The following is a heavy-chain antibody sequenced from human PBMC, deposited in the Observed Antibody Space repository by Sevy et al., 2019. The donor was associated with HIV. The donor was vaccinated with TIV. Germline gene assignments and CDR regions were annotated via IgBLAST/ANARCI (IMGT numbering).Heavy chain of an antibody. CDR1: GFAFSDHY. Sequence: GGSLRLSCAASGFAFSDHYVDWVRQAPGKGLEWVGRIRNRPNRYTTEYAASVEVRFTISRDDARHSLYLQMNSLKTEDSAVYYCVRGPNCGVGGCQQISPYCLDVWGIGATVTVSS. D-gene: IGHD2-21*01. CDR3: VRGPNCGVGGCQQISPYCLDV. V-gene: IGHV3-72*01. J-gene: IGHJ6*03. CDR2: IRNRPNRYTT.